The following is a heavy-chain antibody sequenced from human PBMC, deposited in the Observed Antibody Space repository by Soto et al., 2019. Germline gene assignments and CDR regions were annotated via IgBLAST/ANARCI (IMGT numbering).Heavy chain of an antibody. CDR3: SADLPDWGAYAFDY. V-gene: IGHV3-15*07. J-gene: IGHJ4*02. Sequence: EVHLVESGGGSVEPGGSLRLSCTASGFTFNGAWMNWVRQAPGKGLEWVGRGKSKVDGGSIDYSAPVRGRFTISRDDSRGTVDLQMNSLSAEDSAMYYCSADLPDWGAYAFDYWGQGTLVTVSS. D-gene: IGHD3-16*01. CDR2: GKSKVDGGSI. CDR1: GFTFNGAW.